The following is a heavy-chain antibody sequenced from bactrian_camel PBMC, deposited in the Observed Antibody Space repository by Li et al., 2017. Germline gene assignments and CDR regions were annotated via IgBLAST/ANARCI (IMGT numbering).Heavy chain of an antibody. CDR2: IYTGSGST. V-gene: IGHV3S28*01. Sequence: QLVESGGGSVQAGGSLKLSCIASAYNTESGYMGWFRQAPGKRREGVALIYTGSGSTYYADSVKGRFTLSEDNAKSTLYLQMNSLKPEDTAMYYCAARGPYCYTKLSVRDFTYWGQGTQVTVS. CDR1: AYNTESGY. J-gene: IGHJ6*01. D-gene: IGHD2*01. CDR3: AARGPYCYTKLSVRDFTY.